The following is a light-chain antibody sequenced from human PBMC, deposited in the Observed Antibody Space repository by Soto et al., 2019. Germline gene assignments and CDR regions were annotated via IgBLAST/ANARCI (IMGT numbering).Light chain of an antibody. Sequence: EIVLTQYPGTLSLSPGERATLSCRASQSVSSSYLAWYHQKPGQAPRLLIYGASSRTTGIPDRFSGGGSGTDFTLTISRLEPEDFAVYFCQQYANPPWTFGQGTKVDIK. CDR2: GAS. V-gene: IGKV3-20*01. J-gene: IGKJ1*01. CDR1: QSVSSSY. CDR3: QQYANPPWT.